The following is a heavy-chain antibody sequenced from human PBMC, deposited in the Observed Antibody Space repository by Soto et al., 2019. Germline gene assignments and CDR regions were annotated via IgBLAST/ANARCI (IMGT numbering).Heavy chain of an antibody. Sequence: SETLSLTCAVYGGSFSGYYWSWIRQPPGKGLEWIGEINHSGSTNYNPSLKSRVTISVDTSKNQFSLKLSSVTAADTAVYYCARVGPALQLRFLEWLIDYWGQGTQVTVSS. CDR1: GGSFSGYY. J-gene: IGHJ4*02. V-gene: IGHV4-34*01. CDR3: ARVGPALQLRFLEWLIDY. CDR2: INHSGST. D-gene: IGHD3-3*01.